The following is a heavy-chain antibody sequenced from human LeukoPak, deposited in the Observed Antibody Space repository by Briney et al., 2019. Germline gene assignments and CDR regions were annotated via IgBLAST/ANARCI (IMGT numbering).Heavy chain of an antibody. V-gene: IGHV4-59*01. J-gene: IGHJ4*02. D-gene: IGHD3-22*01. CDR1: GGSISSYY. CDR2: INYSGST. Sequence: PSETLSLTCTVSGGSISSYYWSWIRQPPGKGLEWIGYINYSGSTNYNPSLKSRVTISVDTSKHQFSLKLSSVTAAVTAVYYCARSESYYDSSGRFDFWGQGTLVTVSS. CDR3: ARSESYYDSSGRFDF.